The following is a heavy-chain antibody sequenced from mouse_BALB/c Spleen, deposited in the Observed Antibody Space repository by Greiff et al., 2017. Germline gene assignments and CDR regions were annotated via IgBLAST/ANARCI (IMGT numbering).Heavy chain of an antibody. D-gene: IGHD1-1*02. CDR2: INPYNDGT. J-gene: IGHJ4*01. CDR1: GYTFTSYV. CDR3: ASGVVGDNYYAMDY. V-gene: IGHV1-14*01. Sequence: EVKLMESGPELVKPGASVKMSCKASGYTFTSYVMHWVKQKPGQGLEWIGYINPYNDGTKYNEKFKDKATLTSDKSSSTAYMELSSLTSEDSAVYYCASGVVGDNYYAMDYWGQGTSVTVSS.